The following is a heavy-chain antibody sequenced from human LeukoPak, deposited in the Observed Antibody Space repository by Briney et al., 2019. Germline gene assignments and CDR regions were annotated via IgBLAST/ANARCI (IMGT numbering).Heavy chain of an antibody. D-gene: IGHD3-3*01. J-gene: IGHJ3*02. CDR1: GFTFSSYE. V-gene: IGHV3-48*03. CDR2: ISSSGSTI. Sequence: PEGSLRLSCAASGFTFSSYEMNWVRQAPGKGLEWVSYISSSGSTIYYADSVKGRFTISRDNAKNSLYLQMNSLRAEDTAVYYCARKRRWSPRAFDIWGQGTMVTVSS. CDR3: ARKRRWSPRAFDI.